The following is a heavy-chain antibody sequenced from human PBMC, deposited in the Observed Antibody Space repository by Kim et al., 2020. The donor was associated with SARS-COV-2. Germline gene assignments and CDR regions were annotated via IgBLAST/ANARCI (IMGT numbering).Heavy chain of an antibody. J-gene: IGHJ3*02. CDR1: GFTFDDYA. CDR2: ISWNSGSI. CDR3: AKDTIAAADVAFDI. D-gene: IGHD6-13*01. V-gene: IGHV3-9*01. Sequence: GGSLRLSCAASGFTFDDYAMHWVRQAPGKGLEWVSGISWNSGSIGYADSVKGRFTISRDNAKNSLYLQMNSLRAEDTALYYCAKDTIAAADVAFDIWGQGTMVTVSS.